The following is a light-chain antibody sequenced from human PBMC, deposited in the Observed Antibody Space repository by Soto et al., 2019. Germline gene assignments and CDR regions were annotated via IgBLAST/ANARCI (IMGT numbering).Light chain of an antibody. V-gene: IGLV2-14*03. CDR1: SSDVGGYNS. J-gene: IGLJ1*01. CDR2: EVS. Sequence: QSALTQPASVSGSPGQSITVSCTGTSSDVGGYNSVSWYQQHPGKPPKLIIYEVSNRPSGVSDRFSGSKSGNTASLTISGLQAEDEADYYCSSYTSTSSYVFATGTRPPS. CDR3: SSYTSTSSYV.